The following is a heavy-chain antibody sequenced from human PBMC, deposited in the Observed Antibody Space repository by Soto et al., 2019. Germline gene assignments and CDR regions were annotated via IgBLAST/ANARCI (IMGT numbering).Heavy chain of an antibody. CDR2: IYYSGIT. J-gene: IGHJ4*02. D-gene: IGHD7-27*01. CDR1: NGSIDKTSYY. Sequence: SETLSLTCTVSNGSIDKTSYYWGWIRQPPGKGLEWIGSIYYSGITYSNPSLKSRVTVSVDTSKNQFSLKLTSVTAADTAMYYCASSNWGRNFDYWGQGTVVTVSS. V-gene: IGHV4-39*01. CDR3: ASSNWGRNFDY.